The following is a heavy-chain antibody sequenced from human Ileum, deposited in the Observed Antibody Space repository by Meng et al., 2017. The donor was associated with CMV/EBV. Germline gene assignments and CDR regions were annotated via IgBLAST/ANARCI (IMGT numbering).Heavy chain of an antibody. CDR2: ISYDGIYQ. CDR3: GKERTGYYIQH. J-gene: IGHJ1*01. D-gene: IGHD3/OR15-3a*01. V-gene: IGHV3-30*02. CDR1: GFTFTSYA. Sequence: QVQLVGSGGGGIQPGGSLRLSCAASGFTFTSYAMHWVRQAPGKGLEWVAFISYDGIYQYYADSVNGRFTISRDSSKNTLSLQMNSLRAEDTAVYYCGKERTGYYIQHWGQGTLVTVSS.